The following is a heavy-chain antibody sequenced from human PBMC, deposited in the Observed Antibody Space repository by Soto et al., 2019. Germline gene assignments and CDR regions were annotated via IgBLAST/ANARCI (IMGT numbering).Heavy chain of an antibody. V-gene: IGHV3-23*05. CDR1: GFPFRNFA. J-gene: IGHJ4*02. D-gene: IGHD2-2*01. CDR3: ARADLLWDSFDL. Sequence: PVGSVRLSCAASGFPFRNFAMAWVRQAPGKGLEWVSIISNSGSSTYHGDSVKGRFTTSRDNSKGTLSLHMRGVRIDDTAVYFCARADLLWDSFDLWGQGTLVTVSS. CDR2: ISNSGSST.